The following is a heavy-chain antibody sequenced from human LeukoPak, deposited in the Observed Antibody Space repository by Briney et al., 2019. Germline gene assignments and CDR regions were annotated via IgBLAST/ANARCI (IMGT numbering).Heavy chain of an antibody. D-gene: IGHD3-3*01. CDR3: ARAQYYDFWSGCSGADNWLDT. CDR1: GYTFTSYV. CDR2: ISAYNRKT. J-gene: IGHJ5*02. V-gene: IGHV1-18*01. Sequence: ASVKVSCKASGYTFTSYVISCVGQSPGQGREGRGWISAYNRKTRYAQTIQGRVTMTTDTSTSTAYMELRSLRSDDTAVYYCARAQYYDFWSGCSGADNWLDTWGQGTLVTVSS.